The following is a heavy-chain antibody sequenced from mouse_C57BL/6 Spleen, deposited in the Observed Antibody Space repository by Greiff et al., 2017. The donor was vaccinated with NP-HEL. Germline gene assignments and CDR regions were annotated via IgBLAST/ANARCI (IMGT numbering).Heavy chain of an antibody. CDR3: ARDGNYLYYFDD. CDR1: GYTFTDYY. D-gene: IGHD2-1*01. Sequence: EVQLQQSGPVLGKPGASVKMSCKASGYTFTDYYMNWVKQSHGKSLEWIGVINPYNGGTSYNQKFKGQATLTVDQSSRTAYMERNSLTSEDSAVYYCARDGNYLYYFDDWGQGTTLTVAS. CDR2: INPYNGGT. J-gene: IGHJ2*01. V-gene: IGHV1-19*01.